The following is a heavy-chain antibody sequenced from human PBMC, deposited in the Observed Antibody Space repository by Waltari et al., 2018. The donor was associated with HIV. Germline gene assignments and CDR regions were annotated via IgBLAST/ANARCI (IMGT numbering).Heavy chain of an antibody. D-gene: IGHD1-1*01. Sequence: EVQLVESGGGLVQPGGSLRLSCAASGFPFSRYSMNWVRQAPGKGLEWVSYISSSSSTIYYADSVKGRFTISRDNAKNSLYLQMNSLRDEDTAVYYCARDQGLNWNDRPFDYWGQGTLVTVSS. J-gene: IGHJ4*02. CDR1: GFPFSRYS. CDR3: ARDQGLNWNDRPFDY. CDR2: ISSSSSTI. V-gene: IGHV3-48*02.